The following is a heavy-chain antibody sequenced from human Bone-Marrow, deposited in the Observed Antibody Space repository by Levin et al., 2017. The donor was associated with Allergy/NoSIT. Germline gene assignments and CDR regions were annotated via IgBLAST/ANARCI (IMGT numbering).Heavy chain of an antibody. J-gene: IGHJ4*02. D-gene: IGHD3-10*01. Sequence: SETLSLTCTVSGGSIGRGDNYWSWIRQHPGKGLEWIGYIVYSGSTYYNPSLKSRARLSIDTSKNQFSLKLTSVTAADTAVFFCARGKESSRSYMGDYFDSRGQGTLVTVSS. V-gene: IGHV4-31*03. CDR1: GGSIGRGDNY. CDR3: ARGKESSRSYMGDYFDS. CDR2: IVYSGST.